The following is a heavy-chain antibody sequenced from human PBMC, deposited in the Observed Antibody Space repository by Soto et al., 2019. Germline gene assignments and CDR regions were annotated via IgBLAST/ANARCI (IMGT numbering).Heavy chain of an antibody. D-gene: IGHD3-9*01. CDR2: IYYGGST. CDR3: ARDYYDLLTGYRAEYFQH. Sequence: SSETLSLTCTVSGGSISSYYWSWIRQPPGKGLEWIGYIYYGGSTNYNPSLKSRVTISVDTSKNQFSLKLSSVTAADTAVYYCARDYYDLLTGYRAEYFQHWGQGTRVTVA. CDR1: GGSISSYY. J-gene: IGHJ1*01. V-gene: IGHV4-59*01.